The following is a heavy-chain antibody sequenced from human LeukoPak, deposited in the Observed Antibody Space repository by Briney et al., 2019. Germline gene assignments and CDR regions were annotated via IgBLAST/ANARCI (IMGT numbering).Heavy chain of an antibody. V-gene: IGHV1-2*02. CDR2: INPNSGGT. Sequence: ASVKVSCKASGYTFTGYYMHWVRQAPGQGLEWMGWINPNSGGTNYAQKFQGRVTMTRDTSISTAYMELSRLRSDDTAVYYCAREYEAFIAAAGDFVYWGQGTLVTVSS. CDR3: AREYEAFIAAAGDFVY. D-gene: IGHD6-13*01. J-gene: IGHJ4*02. CDR1: GYTFTGYY.